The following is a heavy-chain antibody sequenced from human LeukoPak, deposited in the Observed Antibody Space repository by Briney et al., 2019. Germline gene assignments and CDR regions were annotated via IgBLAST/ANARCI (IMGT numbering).Heavy chain of an antibody. Sequence: PGGSLRLSCAASGFTFSSYAMSWVRQAPGKGLEWVSAISGNGGNTYYADSVKGRFTISRDNAKNTLYLQMNSLRAEDTAVYYCAKFERDTMARGPNFDYWGQGTLVTVSS. J-gene: IGHJ4*02. CDR1: GFTFSSYA. CDR3: AKFERDTMARGPNFDY. D-gene: IGHD3-10*01. CDR2: ISGNGGNT. V-gene: IGHV3-23*01.